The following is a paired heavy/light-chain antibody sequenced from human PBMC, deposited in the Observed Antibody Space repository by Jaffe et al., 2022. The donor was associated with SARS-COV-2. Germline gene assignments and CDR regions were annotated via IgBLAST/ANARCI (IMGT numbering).Light chain of an antibody. V-gene: IGKV2-30*01. CDR2: KVS. Sequence: DVVMTQSPLSLPVTLGQPASISCRSSQSLVYSDGNTYLNWFQQRPGQSPRRLIYKVSNRDSGVPDRFSGSGSGTDFTLKISRVEAEDVGVYYCMQGTHWPGTFGQGTKVEIK. CDR1: QSLVYSDGNTY. CDR3: MQGTHWPGT. J-gene: IGKJ1*01.
Heavy chain of an antibody. CDR1: GYSFTSYW. CDR3: ARGRPAVDTAMVSGQSGDY. D-gene: IGHD5-18*01. Sequence: EVQLVQSGAEVKKPGESLKISCKGSGYSFTSYWIGWVRQMPGKGLEWMGIIYPGDSDTRYSPSFQGQVTISADKSISTAYLQWSSLKASDTAMYYCARGRPAVDTAMVSGQSGDYWGQGTLVTVSS. J-gene: IGHJ4*02. V-gene: IGHV5-51*01. CDR2: IYPGDSDT.